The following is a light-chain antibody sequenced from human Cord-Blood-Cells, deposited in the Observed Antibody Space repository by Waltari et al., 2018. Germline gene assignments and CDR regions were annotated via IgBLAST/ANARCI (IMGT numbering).Light chain of an antibody. J-gene: IGKJ5*01. CDR2: AAS. CDR1: QNISSY. V-gene: IGKV1-39*01. CDR3: QQSYSTPPIT. Sequence: DIQMTQSPSSLPASVGDTVTITCRASQNISSYLNWYQQKPGKAPKLLIYAASSLQSGVPSRFSGSGSGTDFTLTISSLQPEDFATYYCQQSYSTPPITFGQGTRLEIK.